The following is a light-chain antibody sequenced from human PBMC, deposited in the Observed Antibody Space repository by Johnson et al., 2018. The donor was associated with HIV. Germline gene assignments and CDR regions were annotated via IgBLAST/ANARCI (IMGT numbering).Light chain of an antibody. CDR2: DNN. J-gene: IGLJ1*01. Sequence: QSVLSQPPSVSAAPGQKVTISCSGSSSNIGNNYVSWYQQLPGTAPKLLIYDNNKRPSGIPDRFSGSKSGTSATLGITGLRTGDEADYYCGTWDSSLSAYVFGTGTK. CDR3: GTWDSSLSAYV. V-gene: IGLV1-51*01. CDR1: SSNIGNNY.